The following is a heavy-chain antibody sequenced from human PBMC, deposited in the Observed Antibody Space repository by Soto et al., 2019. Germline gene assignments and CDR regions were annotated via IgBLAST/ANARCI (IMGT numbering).Heavy chain of an antibody. J-gene: IGHJ4*02. CDR3: AKANAVEMATYFDY. D-gene: IGHD5-12*01. CDR1: GFTFSSYA. V-gene: IGHV3-30-3*01. Sequence: PGGSLRLSCAASGFTFSSYAMHWVRQAPGKGLEWVAVISYDGSNKYYADSVKGRFTISRDNSKNTLYLQMNSLRAEDTAVYYCAKANAVEMATYFDYWGQGTLVTAPQ. CDR2: ISYDGSNK.